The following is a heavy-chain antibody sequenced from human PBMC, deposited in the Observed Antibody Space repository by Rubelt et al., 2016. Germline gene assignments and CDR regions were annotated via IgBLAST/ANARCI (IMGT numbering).Heavy chain of an antibody. J-gene: IGHJ5*02. Sequence: GGSLRLSCTASGFSFSRAWMNWVRQAPGQGLEWVGRIKNKTDGETTEYTAPVKGRFTISKDDSKNTVYLQMDSLKTEDTGVYYCSSDLFEIVGRDTWVDPWGPGTLVTVSA. V-gene: IGHV3-15*07. D-gene: IGHD1-26*01. CDR1: GFSFSRAW. CDR2: IKNKTDGETT. CDR3: SSDLFEIVGRDTWVDP.